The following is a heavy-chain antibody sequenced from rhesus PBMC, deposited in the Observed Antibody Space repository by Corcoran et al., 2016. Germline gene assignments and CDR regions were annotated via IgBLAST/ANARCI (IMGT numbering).Heavy chain of an antibody. CDR1: GGSVSSSNW. CDR3: ARDGGYLLFDY. CDR2: ISGSSGST. D-gene: IGHD2-27*01. Sequence: QVQLQESGPGLVKPSETLSLTCAVSGGSVSSSNWWSWIRPPPGKGLGWIGYISGSSGSTYYNPSLKSRVTISTDTSKNQFSLKLSSVTAADTAVYYGARDGGYLLFDYWGQGVLVTVSS. V-gene: IGHV4-65*01. J-gene: IGHJ4*01.